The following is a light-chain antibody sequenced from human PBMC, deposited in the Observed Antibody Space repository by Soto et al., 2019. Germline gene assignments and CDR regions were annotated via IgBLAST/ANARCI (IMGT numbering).Light chain of an antibody. V-gene: IGKV3-20*01. Sequence: EIVLTQSPGTLSLSPGERATLSCRASQGVSSSYLAWYQLKPGQAPRLLIYGVSSMATGIPDRFSGSGSGTDFTLTISRLEPEDFAVYSCQQYGSSPRTFGQGTKVEIK. CDR1: QGVSSSY. CDR3: QQYGSSPRT. J-gene: IGKJ1*01. CDR2: GVS.